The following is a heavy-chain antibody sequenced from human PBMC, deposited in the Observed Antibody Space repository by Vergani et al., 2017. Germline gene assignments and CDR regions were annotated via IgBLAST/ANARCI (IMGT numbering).Heavy chain of an antibody. Sequence: EVQLLESGGDLVQPGGSLRLSCAASGFTFIMHAMSWVRQAPGKGLEWVSAISGSGGSTYYADSVKGRFTISRDNSKNTLYLQMNSLRAEDKAVYYCAKPLGYCSSTSCYTYFQHWGQGTLVTVSS. CDR3: AKPLGYCSSTSCYTYFQH. D-gene: IGHD2-2*02. J-gene: IGHJ1*01. CDR2: ISGSGGST. V-gene: IGHV3-23*01. CDR1: GFTFIMHA.